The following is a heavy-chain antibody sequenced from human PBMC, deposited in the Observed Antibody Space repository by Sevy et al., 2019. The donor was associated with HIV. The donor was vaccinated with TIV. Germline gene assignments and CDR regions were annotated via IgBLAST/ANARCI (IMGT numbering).Heavy chain of an antibody. CDR3: ARAFGDYDPKRCHWYFDL. J-gene: IGHJ2*01. CDR2: IYYSGST. D-gene: IGHD4-17*01. Sequence: SETLSLTCTVSGDSVISGRYYWSWIRQPPGKGLEWIGYIYYSGSTNYNPSLKSRVRISVDTSNNLCSLTLNSVTAADTALYYCARAFGDYDPKRCHWYFDLWGRGTLVTVSS. CDR1: GDSVISGRYY. V-gene: IGHV4-61*01.